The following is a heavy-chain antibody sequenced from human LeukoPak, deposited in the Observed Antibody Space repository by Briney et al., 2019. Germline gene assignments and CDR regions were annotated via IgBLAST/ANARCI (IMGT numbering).Heavy chain of an antibody. CDR3: ARGLISSAPWGWYYGMDV. CDR1: GYTFTSYA. J-gene: IGHJ6*02. Sequence: ASVKVSCKASGYTFTSYAVHWVRQAPGQRLEWMGWINAGNGNTKYSQKFQGRVTITRDTSASTAYMELSSLRSEDTAVYYCARGLISSAPWGWYYGMDVWGQGTTVTVSS. CDR2: INAGNGNT. V-gene: IGHV1-3*01. D-gene: IGHD6-19*01.